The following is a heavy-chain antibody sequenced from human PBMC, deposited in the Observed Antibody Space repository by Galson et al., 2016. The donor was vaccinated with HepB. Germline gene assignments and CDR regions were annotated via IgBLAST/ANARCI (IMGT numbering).Heavy chain of an antibody. D-gene: IGHD2-15*01. CDR3: ARARYCSGGSCRDAFDI. J-gene: IGHJ3*02. Sequence: SVKVSCKASGYTFTGYYVHWVRQAPGQGLEWMGWINPNSGGTNYAQKFEGRVTMTRDTSISTAYMELRRLRSDDTAVYYCARARYCSGGSCRDAFDIWGQGTMVTVSS. V-gene: IGHV1-2*02. CDR1: GYTFTGYY. CDR2: INPNSGGT.